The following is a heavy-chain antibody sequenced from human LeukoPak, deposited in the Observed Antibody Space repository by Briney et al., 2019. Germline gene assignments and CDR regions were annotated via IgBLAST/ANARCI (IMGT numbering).Heavy chain of an antibody. Sequence: SETLSLTCTVSGCSISSGDYYWSWIRHPPVKGLEWIGYMYYSGSTYYNTSLKSRVTISVDTSKNQFSLKLSSVTAADTAVYYCARKISIEAAAAGTAEYFQHWGQGTLVTVSS. V-gene: IGHV4-30-4*08. CDR2: MYYSGST. CDR1: GCSISSGDYY. D-gene: IGHD6-13*01. J-gene: IGHJ1*01. CDR3: ARKISIEAAAAGTAEYFQH.